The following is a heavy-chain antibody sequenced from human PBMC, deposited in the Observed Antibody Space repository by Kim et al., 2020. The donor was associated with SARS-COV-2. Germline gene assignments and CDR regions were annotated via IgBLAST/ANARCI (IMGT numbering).Heavy chain of an antibody. CDR2: ISSYSNYR. D-gene: IGHD3-16*01. V-gene: IGHV3-21*01. Sequence: GGSLRLSCVASGFMFSAYRMDWVRQAPGKGLEWVSSISSYSNYRYYADSVKGRFTISRDNAKNSVFLQMNSLRAEDTAVYYCVTDERACVCGCWGQGHLVTVSS. CDR3: VTDERACVCGC. CDR1: GFMFSAYR. J-gene: IGHJ4*02.